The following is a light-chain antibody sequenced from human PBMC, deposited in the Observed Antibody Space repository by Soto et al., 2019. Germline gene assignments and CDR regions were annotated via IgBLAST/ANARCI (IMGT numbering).Light chain of an antibody. CDR3: QQYGSLLWT. V-gene: IGKV3-20*01. J-gene: IGKJ1*01. Sequence: LVLTQSPVPLSLSPCERATLSCRASQSVSSSYLAWYQQKPGQAPRLLIYGASSRASGIPDRFSGSGSGTDFTLTISRLEPEDFAVYYCQQYGSLLWTFGQGTKVDIK. CDR2: GAS. CDR1: QSVSSSY.